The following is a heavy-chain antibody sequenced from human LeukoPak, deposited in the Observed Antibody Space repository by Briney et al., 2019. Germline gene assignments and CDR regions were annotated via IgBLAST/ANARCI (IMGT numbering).Heavy chain of an antibody. V-gene: IGHV3-23*01. CDR2: ISGSGGST. Sequence: GASLRLSCAASGFTFSSYAMSWVRQAPGKGLEWVSAISGSGGSTYYADSVKGRFTISRDNSKNTLYLQMNSLRAEDTAVYYCAKGDCSSTSSHYYYYGMDVWGQGTTVTVSS. J-gene: IGHJ6*02. D-gene: IGHD2-2*01. CDR3: AKGDCSSTSSHYYYYGMDV. CDR1: GFTFSSYA.